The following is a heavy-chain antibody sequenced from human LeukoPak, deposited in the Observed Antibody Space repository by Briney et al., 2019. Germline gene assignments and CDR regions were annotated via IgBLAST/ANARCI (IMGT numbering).Heavy chain of an antibody. CDR2: ISGSGGST. V-gene: IGHV3-23*01. CDR3: AKDVLAGLGYGSGSLSDY. J-gene: IGHJ4*02. D-gene: IGHD3-10*01. Sequence: GGSLRLSCAASGFTVSSNYMSWVRQAPGKGLEWVSAISGSGGSTYYADSVKGRFTISRDNPKNTLYLQMNSLRAEDTAVYYCAKDVLAGLGYGSGSLSDYWGQGTLVTVSS. CDR1: GFTVSSNY.